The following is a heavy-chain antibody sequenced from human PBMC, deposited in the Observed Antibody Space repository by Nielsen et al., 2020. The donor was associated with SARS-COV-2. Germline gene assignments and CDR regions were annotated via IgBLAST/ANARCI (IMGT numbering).Heavy chain of an antibody. CDR2: IDAGSDHT. V-gene: IGHV1-3*01. D-gene: IGHD6-19*01. Sequence: ASVQVSCKASGYSFSAYAISWVRQAPGQSFEWMGWIDAGSDHTKYSQRFQNRLTFTTDTSASTVYMALSGLTSEDPAVYYCARLGSIAVGSTHYWGQGTLVTVSS. CDR1: GYSFSAYA. CDR3: ARLGSIAVGSTHY. J-gene: IGHJ4*02.